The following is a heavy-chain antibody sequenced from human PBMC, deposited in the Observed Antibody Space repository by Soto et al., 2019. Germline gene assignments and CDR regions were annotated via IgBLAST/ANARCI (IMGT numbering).Heavy chain of an antibody. V-gene: IGHV1-18*01. J-gene: IGHJ4*02. Sequence: ASVKVSCKASGYTFTSYGISWVRQAPGQGLEWMGWISAYNGNTNYAQKLQGRVTMTTDTSTSTAYMELRSLRSDDTAVYYCARGMQYYYGSGSYYIPTYFDYWGQGTLVTVS. CDR3: ARGMQYYYGSGSYYIPTYFDY. D-gene: IGHD3-10*01. CDR2: ISAYNGNT. CDR1: GYTFTSYG.